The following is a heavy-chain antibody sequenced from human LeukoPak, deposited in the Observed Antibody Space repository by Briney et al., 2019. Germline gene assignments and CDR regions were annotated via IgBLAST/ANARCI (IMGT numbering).Heavy chain of an antibody. CDR2: ISGSGGST. Sequence: PGGSLRLSCAASGFTFTHYGMSWVRQAPGKGLEWVSAISGSGGSTYYADSVKGRFTISRDNSKNTLYLQMNSLRAEDTAVYYCAKDRFVRKLAAAGRYYFDYWGQGTLVTVSS. D-gene: IGHD6-13*01. CDR3: AKDRFVRKLAAAGRYYFDY. J-gene: IGHJ4*02. V-gene: IGHV3-23*01. CDR1: GFTFTHYG.